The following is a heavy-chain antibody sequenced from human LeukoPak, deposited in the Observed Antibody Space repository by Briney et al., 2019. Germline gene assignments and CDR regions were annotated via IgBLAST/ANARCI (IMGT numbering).Heavy chain of an antibody. Sequence: ASVKVSCKASGYTFTGYYMHWVRQAAGQGLEWMGWINPNSGGTHYAQKLQGRVTMTRYTSISPAYMELSMMRPDDTAVYYCARDHSTTVAAGFDPWGQGTLVAVSS. CDR2: INPNSGGT. CDR1: GYTFTGYY. CDR3: ARDHSTTVAAGFDP. D-gene: IGHD4-23*01. V-gene: IGHV1-2*02. J-gene: IGHJ5*02.